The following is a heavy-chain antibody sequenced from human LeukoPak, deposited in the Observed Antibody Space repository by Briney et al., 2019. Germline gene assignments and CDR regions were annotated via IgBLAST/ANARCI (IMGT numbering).Heavy chain of an antibody. J-gene: IGHJ4*02. CDR2: ISWNSGSI. D-gene: IGHD3-16*02. V-gene: IGHV3-9*01. CDR1: GFTFDDYA. CDR3: AKDTNYDYVWGSYPTRYFDY. Sequence: PGRSLRLSCAASGFTFDDYAMHWVRQAPGKGLEWVSGISWNSGSIGYADSVKGRFTISRDNAKNSLYLQMNSLRAEDTALYYYAKDTNYDYVWGSYPTRYFDYWGQGTLVTVSS.